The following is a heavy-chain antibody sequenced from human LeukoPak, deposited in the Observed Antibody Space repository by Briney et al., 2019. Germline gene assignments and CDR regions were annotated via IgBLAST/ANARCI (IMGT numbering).Heavy chain of an antibody. Sequence: GGSLRLSCAASGFTFSNAWMSWVRQAPGKGLEWVSSISSSSSYIYYADSVKGRFTISRDNAKNSLYLQMNSLRAEDTAVYYCAYRLGYYDSSGSGHYWGQGTLVTVSS. V-gene: IGHV3-21*01. CDR1: GFTFSNAW. D-gene: IGHD3-22*01. CDR3: AYRLGYYDSSGSGHY. J-gene: IGHJ4*02. CDR2: ISSSSSYI.